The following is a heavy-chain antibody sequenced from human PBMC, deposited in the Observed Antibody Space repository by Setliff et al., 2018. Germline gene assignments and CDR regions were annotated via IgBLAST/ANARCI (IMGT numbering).Heavy chain of an antibody. CDR1: GYNFITFG. D-gene: IGHD3-22*01. CDR2: ISPYNEKT. V-gene: IGHV1-18*01. J-gene: IGHJ6*03. Sequence: ASVKVSCKTSGYNFITFGISWVRQAPGQGLEWMGWISPYNEKTNYAEKFQGRVTMTTDTSTTTAFMQLSSLRSDDTAVYYCVREGVDSRSSTDYRYYMDVWGKGTTVTVSS. CDR3: VREGVDSRSSTDYRYYMDV.